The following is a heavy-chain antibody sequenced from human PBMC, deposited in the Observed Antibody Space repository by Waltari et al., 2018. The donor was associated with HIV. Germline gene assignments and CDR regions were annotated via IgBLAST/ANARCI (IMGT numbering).Heavy chain of an antibody. Sequence: QLQLQESGPRLVKTSETLSLTCQVSGGFIRSSSYYWGWIRQPPGKGLEWIANIYYSGSAYYNPPLKSRVTISVDTSKNQFSLKLSSVPVADTAVYYCVRDVEWFQSWGQGTLVIVSS. J-gene: IGHJ5*01. CDR1: GGFIRSSSYY. D-gene: IGHD2-15*01. CDR3: VRDVEWFQS. V-gene: IGHV4-39*07. CDR2: IYYSGSA.